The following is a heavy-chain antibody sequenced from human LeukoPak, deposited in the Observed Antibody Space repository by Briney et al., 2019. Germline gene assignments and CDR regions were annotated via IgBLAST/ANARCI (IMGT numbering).Heavy chain of an antibody. J-gene: IGHJ4*02. D-gene: IGHD2-2*02. CDR2: IYTSGST. Sequence: SETLSLTCTVSGGSVSTDSWSWIRQPAGKGLEWIGHIYTSGSTSHNPSLKRRVSMSVDTSKNQFSLKLSSVTAADTAVYYCAREYYCSSASCYSDYWGQGTLVTVSS. V-gene: IGHV4-4*07. CDR1: GGSVSTDS. CDR3: AREYYCSSASCYSDY.